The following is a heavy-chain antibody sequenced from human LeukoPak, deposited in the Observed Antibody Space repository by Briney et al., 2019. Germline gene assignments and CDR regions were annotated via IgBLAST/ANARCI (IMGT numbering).Heavy chain of an antibody. D-gene: IGHD4-17*01. J-gene: IGHJ4*02. CDR1: GGSISSYY. CDR3: ARVTTQEGSVQFDY. V-gene: IGHV4-59*01. CDR2: IYYSGST. Sequence: SETLSLPCTVPGGSISSYYWSWIRPPPGKGLGWIGYIYYSGSTNYNPSLKSRVTISVDTSKNQFSLKLSSVTAADTAVYYCARVTTQEGSVQFDYWGQGTLVTVSS.